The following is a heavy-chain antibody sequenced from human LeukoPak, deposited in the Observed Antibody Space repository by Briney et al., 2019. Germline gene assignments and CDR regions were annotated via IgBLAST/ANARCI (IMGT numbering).Heavy chain of an antibody. CDR3: ARGSSSSWGGRDDY. Sequence: GASVKVSCKASGYTFANYDINWVRQAAGQGLEWMGWMNPSSGNTGYAQKFQGRVTITRDTSINTAYMELTSLRSEDTAVYFCARGSSSSWGGRDDYWGQGTLVTVSS. D-gene: IGHD2-2*01. V-gene: IGHV1-8*01. CDR2: MNPSSGNT. CDR1: GYTFANYD. J-gene: IGHJ4*02.